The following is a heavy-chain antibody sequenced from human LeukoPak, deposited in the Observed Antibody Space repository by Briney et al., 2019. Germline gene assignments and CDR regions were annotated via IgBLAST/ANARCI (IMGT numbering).Heavy chain of an antibody. CDR1: GFTFSNYI. Sequence: GGSLRLSCSASGFTFSNYIMHWARQAPGKGLEYISAITSNGGTTYYADSVKGRVTISRDNSKNTLYLQMSSLRPDDTAVYYCAKRGHYSINWYHYFDYWGQGTLVTVSS. J-gene: IGHJ4*02. D-gene: IGHD6-13*01. V-gene: IGHV3-64D*09. CDR3: AKRGHYSINWYHYFDY. CDR2: ITSNGGTT.